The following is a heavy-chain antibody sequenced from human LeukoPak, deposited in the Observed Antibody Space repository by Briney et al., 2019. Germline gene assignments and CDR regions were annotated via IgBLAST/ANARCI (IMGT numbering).Heavy chain of an antibody. CDR2: IIPIFGTA. V-gene: IGHV1-69*13. D-gene: IGHD5-12*01. J-gene: IGHJ4*02. Sequence: GASVKVSCKASGGTFSSYAISWVRQAPGQGLEWMGGIIPIFGTANYAQKFQGRVTITADESTSTAYMELSSLRSEDTAVYYCARDLQWLRRASVPGDYWGQGTLVTVSS. CDR1: GGTFSSYA. CDR3: ARDLQWLRRASVPGDY.